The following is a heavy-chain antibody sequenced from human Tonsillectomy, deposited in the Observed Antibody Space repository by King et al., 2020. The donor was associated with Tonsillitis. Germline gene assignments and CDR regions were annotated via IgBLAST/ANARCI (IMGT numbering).Heavy chain of an antibody. V-gene: IGHV3-53*01. J-gene: IGHJ4*02. CDR2: IFSGGSI. CDR1: GFTVSSNY. D-gene: IGHD6-13*01. CDR3: ARGGCCSCISDY. Sequence: VQLVESGGGLIQPGGSLRLSCAASGFTVSSNYMSWVRQAPGQGLEWVSVIFSGGSIFYRDSVKGRFTISRDNSKNTLYLLMNSLRAEDTAEYYCARGGCCSCISDYWGQGTLVTVSS.